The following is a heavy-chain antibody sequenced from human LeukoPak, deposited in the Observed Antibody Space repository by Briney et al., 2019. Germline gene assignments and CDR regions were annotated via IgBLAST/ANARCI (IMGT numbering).Heavy chain of an antibody. V-gene: IGHV5-51*01. J-gene: IGHJ4*02. D-gene: IGHD1-26*01. Sequence: GESLKISCKGSGYSFTSYWIGWVRQMPGRGLEWMGIIYPGDSDTRYSPSFQGQVTISADKSISTAYLQWSSLKASDTAMYYCARAVHSGSYSVGLYYFDYWGQGTLVTVSS. CDR3: ARAVHSGSYSVGLYYFDY. CDR2: IYPGDSDT. CDR1: GYSFTSYW.